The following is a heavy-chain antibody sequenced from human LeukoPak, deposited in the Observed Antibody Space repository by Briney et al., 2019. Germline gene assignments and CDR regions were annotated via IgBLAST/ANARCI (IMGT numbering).Heavy chain of an antibody. V-gene: IGHV1-69*05. CDR1: GGTFSSYA. D-gene: IGHD6-13*01. Sequence: SVKVSCKASGGTFSSYAISWVRQAPGQGLEWMGRIIPIFGTANYAQKFQGRVTITTDESTSAAYMELSSLRSEDTAVYYCASIAAAGFWFDPWGQGTLVTVSS. CDR2: IIPIFGTA. J-gene: IGHJ5*02. CDR3: ASIAAAGFWFDP.